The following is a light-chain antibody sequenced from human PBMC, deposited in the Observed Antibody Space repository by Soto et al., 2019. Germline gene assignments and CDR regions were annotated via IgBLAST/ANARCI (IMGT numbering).Light chain of an antibody. Sequence: EIVMTQSPATLSLSPGERATLSCRASQSVNTNLAWYQQKPGQAPRLLIYAASTRATGIPARFSGSGSGTEFTLTISSLQSEDLAVYYCQKYNNWPRTFGKGTPVEIK. CDR3: QKYNNWPRT. V-gene: IGKV3-15*01. CDR2: AAS. J-gene: IGKJ1*01. CDR1: QSVNTN.